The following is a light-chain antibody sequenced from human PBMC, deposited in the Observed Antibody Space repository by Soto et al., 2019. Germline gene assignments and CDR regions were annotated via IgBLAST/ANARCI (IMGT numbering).Light chain of an antibody. CDR1: SSDVGSYNL. CDR3: CSYAGSSTFSDI. J-gene: IGLJ1*01. CDR2: EGS. Sequence: LTQPASVSGSPGQSITISCTGTSSDVGSYNLVSWYQQHPGKAPKLMIYEGSKRPSGVSNRFSGSKSDNTASLTISGLQAEDEADYYCCSYAGSSTFSDIFGTGTKVTVL. V-gene: IGLV2-23*03.